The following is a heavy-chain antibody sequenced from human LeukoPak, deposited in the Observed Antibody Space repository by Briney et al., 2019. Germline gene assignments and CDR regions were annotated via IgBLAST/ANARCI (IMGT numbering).Heavy chain of an antibody. J-gene: IGHJ4*02. CDR2: IIPIFGTA. D-gene: IGHD3-10*01. CDR3: AVPGQRGSGSYAYFDY. V-gene: IGHV1-69*13. CDR1: GGTFSSYA. Sequence: SVKVSCKASGGTFSSYAISWVRQAPGQGLEWMGGIIPIFGTANYAQKFQGRVTISADESTSTAYMELSSLRSEDTAVYYCAVPGQRGSGSYAYFDYWGQGTLVTVSS.